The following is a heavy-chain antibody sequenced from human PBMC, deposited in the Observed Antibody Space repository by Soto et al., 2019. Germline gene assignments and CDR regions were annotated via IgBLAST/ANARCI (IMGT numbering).Heavy chain of an antibody. CDR2: LSSYNGNT. J-gene: IGHJ4*02. D-gene: IGHD4-17*01. CDR1: GYTCTSYD. V-gene: IGHV1-18*01. CDR3: ARASYGDYDY. Sequence: ASVRVSCKGSGYTCTSYDISWEQKAPGQGLEWMGWLSSYNGNTKYARNLQGRVTMTTDTSTSTAYMELRSLRSDDTAVYYCARASYGDYDYWGQGTLVTVSS.